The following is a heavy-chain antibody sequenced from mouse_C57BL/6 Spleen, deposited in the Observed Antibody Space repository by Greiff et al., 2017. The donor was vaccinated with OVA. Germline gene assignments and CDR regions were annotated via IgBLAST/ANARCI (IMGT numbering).Heavy chain of an antibody. J-gene: IGHJ3*01. Sequence: EVQLVESGPGLVKPSQSLSLTCSVTGYSITSGYYWNWIRQFPGNKLEWMGYISYDGSNNYNPSLKNRISITRDTSKNQFFLKLNSVTTEDTATYYCARVNGNYVAWFAYWGQGTLVAVSA. D-gene: IGHD2-1*01. CDR1: GYSITSGYY. CDR2: ISYDGSN. V-gene: IGHV3-6*01. CDR3: ARVNGNYVAWFAY.